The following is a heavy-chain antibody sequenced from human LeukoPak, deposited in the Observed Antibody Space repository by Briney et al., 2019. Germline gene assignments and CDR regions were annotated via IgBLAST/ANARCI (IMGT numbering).Heavy chain of an antibody. J-gene: IGHJ4*02. Sequence: ASLKLSCTASGYTFTGYDMHWVRQAPGQGLEWMGWINPNSSGTNYAQKFQGRVTMTRDTSINTAYMEMNSLRSDDTAVYYCARDFSHYDILTGYHYYFDYWGQGTLVTVSS. V-gene: IGHV1-2*02. D-gene: IGHD3-9*01. CDR3: ARDFSHYDILTGYHYYFDY. CDR1: GYTFTGYD. CDR2: INPNSSGT.